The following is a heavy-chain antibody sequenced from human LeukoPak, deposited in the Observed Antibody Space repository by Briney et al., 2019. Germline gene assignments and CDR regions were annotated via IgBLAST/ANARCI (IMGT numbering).Heavy chain of an antibody. CDR2: ISGSGGST. CDR3: AKSIAVDRGVIRPFDY. J-gene: IGHJ4*02. V-gene: IGHV3-23*01. Sequence: GGSLRLSCAASGFTFSSYAMSWARQAPGKGLEWVSAISGSGGSTYYADSVKGRFTISRDNSKNTLYLQMNSLRAEDTAVYYCAKSIAVDRGVIRPFDYWGQGTLVTVSS. D-gene: IGHD3-10*01. CDR1: GFTFSSYA.